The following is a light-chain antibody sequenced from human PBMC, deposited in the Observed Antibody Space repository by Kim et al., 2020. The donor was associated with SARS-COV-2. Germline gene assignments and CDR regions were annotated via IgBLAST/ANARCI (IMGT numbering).Light chain of an antibody. Sequence: SVTISCTGTSSDIGAYKYVSWYQQHPGKAPKLMIYEVNTRPSGVPDRFSGSKSGNTASLTVSGLQAEDEADYYCTSYAGSNNLDVFGTGTKVTVL. CDR1: SSDIGAYKY. CDR3: TSYAGSNNLDV. J-gene: IGLJ1*01. CDR2: EVN. V-gene: IGLV2-8*01.